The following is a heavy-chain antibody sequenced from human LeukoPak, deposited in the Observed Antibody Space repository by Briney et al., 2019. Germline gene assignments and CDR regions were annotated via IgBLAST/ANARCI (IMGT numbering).Heavy chain of an antibody. CDR1: RFTFSSYS. D-gene: IGHD3-10*01. CDR3: ARDLYGSGSYYSGLFGY. CDR2: ISCSSTI. Sequence: PGGSLRLSCAASRFTFSSYSMNWVRQAPGKGLEWVSYISCSSTIYYADSVKGRFTISRDNAKNSLYLQMNSLRAEDTAVYYCARDLYGSGSYYSGLFGYWGQGTLVTVSS. V-gene: IGHV3-48*01. J-gene: IGHJ4*02.